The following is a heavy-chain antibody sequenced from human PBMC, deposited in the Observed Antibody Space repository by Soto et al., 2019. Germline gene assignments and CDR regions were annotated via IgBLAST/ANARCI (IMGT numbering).Heavy chain of an antibody. Sequence: VGSLRLSCAASGFTFSSYGMHWVRQAPGKGLEWVAVISYDGSNKYYADSVKGRFTISRDNSKNTLYLQMNSLRAEDTAVYYCAKGGPGSHYFDYWGQGTLVTVSS. J-gene: IGHJ4*02. CDR3: AKGGPGSHYFDY. D-gene: IGHD3-10*01. CDR1: GFTFSSYG. CDR2: ISYDGSNK. V-gene: IGHV3-30*18.